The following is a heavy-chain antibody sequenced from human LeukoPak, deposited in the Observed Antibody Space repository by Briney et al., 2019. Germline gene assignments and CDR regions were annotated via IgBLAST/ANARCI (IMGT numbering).Heavy chain of an antibody. CDR3: ARQRDGYNRNFDY. J-gene: IGHJ4*02. Sequence: GGSLRLSCAASGFTFTTYWMSWVRQAPGKGLEWVSSISSSSSYIYYADSVKGRFTISRDNAKNSLYLQMNSLRAEDTAVYYCARQRDGYNRNFDYWGQGTLVTVSS. CDR1: GFTFTTYW. V-gene: IGHV3-21*01. CDR2: ISSSSSYI. D-gene: IGHD5-24*01.